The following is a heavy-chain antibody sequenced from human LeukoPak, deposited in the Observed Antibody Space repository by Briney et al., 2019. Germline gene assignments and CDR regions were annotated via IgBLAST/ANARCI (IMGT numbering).Heavy chain of an antibody. J-gene: IGHJ4*02. CDR3: ARAPRDSSSSNYMRRFDY. D-gene: IGHD3-22*01. CDR1: GYSISSDNY. CDR2: IYHSGST. Sequence: PSQTLSLTCAVSGYSISSDNYWVWIRQPPGQGLEWTGGIYHSGSTYYNPSLKSRVTMSADTSTNQFSRKLSSVTAADTAVYYCARAPRDSSSSNYMRRFDYWGQGTLVTVSS. V-gene: IGHV4-38-2*01.